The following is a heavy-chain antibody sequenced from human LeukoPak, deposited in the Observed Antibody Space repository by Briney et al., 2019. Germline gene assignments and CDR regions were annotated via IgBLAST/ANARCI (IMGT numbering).Heavy chain of an antibody. CDR2: ISGSGGST. CDR3: ARAAVRGVGDY. Sequence: TGGSLRLSCAASGFTFSSYPMNWVRQAPGKGLEWVSTISGSGGSTYYADSVKGRFTISRDNAKNSLYLQMNSLRAEDTAVYYCARAAVRGVGDYWGQGTLVTVSS. D-gene: IGHD3-10*02. J-gene: IGHJ4*02. V-gene: IGHV3-23*01. CDR1: GFTFSSYP.